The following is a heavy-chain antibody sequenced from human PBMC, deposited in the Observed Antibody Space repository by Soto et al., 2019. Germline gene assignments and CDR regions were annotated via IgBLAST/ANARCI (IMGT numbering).Heavy chain of an antibody. D-gene: IGHD6-19*01. CDR2: ISGSGGST. CDR1: GFTFSSYA. J-gene: IGHJ4*02. V-gene: IGHV3-23*01. CDR3: ARRSSGWYFDY. Sequence: EVQLLESGGGLVQPGGSLRLSCAASGFTFSSYAMNWVRQAPGMGLEWVSAISGSGGSTYYADSVKGRFTISRDNSKNTLYLQMNSLRAEDTAVYYCARRSSGWYFDYWGQGTLVTVSS.